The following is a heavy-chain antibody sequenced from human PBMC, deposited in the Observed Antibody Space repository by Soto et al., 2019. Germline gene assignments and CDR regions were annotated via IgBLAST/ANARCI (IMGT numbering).Heavy chain of an antibody. V-gene: IGHV1-18*01. D-gene: IGHD5-12*01. CDR3: ARHHGPTTSENWFDP. J-gene: IGHJ5*02. CDR1: GYTFFTYA. Sequence: ASVKVSCTASGYTFFTYAISWVRQAPGQGLEWMGWISTYSGDTKYAQKFQGRVTMTTNTSTTTAYLELRSLRSDDTAVYYCARHHGPTTSENWFDPWRQGTLVTVPS. CDR2: ISTYSGDT.